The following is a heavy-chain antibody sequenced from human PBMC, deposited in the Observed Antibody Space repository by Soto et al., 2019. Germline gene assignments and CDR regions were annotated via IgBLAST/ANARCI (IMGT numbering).Heavy chain of an antibody. Sequence: SETLSLTCAVSGASVTSDDYYWSWIRQPPGKGLEWIGYIYHSGSTYYNPSLKSRVSISIDTSQNQFSLKLTSLTAADTAVYYCARDTYDILTDYYYYYGMDVWGQGTTVTVSS. V-gene: IGHV4-30-4*01. CDR3: ARDTYDILTDYYYYYGMDV. D-gene: IGHD3-9*01. CDR2: IYHSGST. J-gene: IGHJ6*02. CDR1: GASVTSDDYY.